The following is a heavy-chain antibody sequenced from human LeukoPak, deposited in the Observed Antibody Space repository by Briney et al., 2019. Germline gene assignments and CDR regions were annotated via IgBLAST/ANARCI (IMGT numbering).Heavy chain of an antibody. V-gene: IGHV3-48*01. D-gene: IGHD6-6*01. CDR1: GFTFRGYG. J-gene: IGHJ4*02. Sequence: TGGSLRLSCAASGFTFRGYGMSWVRQAPGKGLEWVSYISSVSSTINYADSVKGRFTISRDNAENSLYLQMSSLRAEDTAVYYCARGGASRPDYWGQGTLVTVSS. CDR3: ARGGASRPDY. CDR2: ISSVSSTI.